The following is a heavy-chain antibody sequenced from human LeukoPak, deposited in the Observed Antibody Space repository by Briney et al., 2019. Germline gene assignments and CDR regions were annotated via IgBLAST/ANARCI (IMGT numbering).Heavy chain of an antibody. Sequence: GGSLRLSCAASGFTFSSYAMSWVRQAPGKGLEGVSAISGSGGSTYYADSVKGRFTISRDNSKNTLYLQMNSLRAEDTAVYYCAKAIEYSSSAGFDYWGQGTLVTVSS. CDR3: AKAIEYSSSAGFDY. CDR1: GFTFSSYA. V-gene: IGHV3-23*01. D-gene: IGHD6-6*01. J-gene: IGHJ4*02. CDR2: ISGSGGST.